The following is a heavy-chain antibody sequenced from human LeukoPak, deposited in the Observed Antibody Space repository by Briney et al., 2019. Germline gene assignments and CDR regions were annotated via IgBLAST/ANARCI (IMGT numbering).Heavy chain of an antibody. D-gene: IGHD6-6*01. V-gene: IGHV3-33*06. J-gene: IGHJ4*02. CDR2: IWYDGSNK. CDR1: GFTFSSYG. CDR3: AKVMGIAARAPDY. Sequence: PGGSLRLSCAASGFTFSSYGMHWVRQAPGKGLEWVAVIWYDGSNKYYADSVKGRFTISRDNSKNTLYLQMNSLRAEDTAVYYSAKVMGIAARAPDYWGQGTLVTVSS.